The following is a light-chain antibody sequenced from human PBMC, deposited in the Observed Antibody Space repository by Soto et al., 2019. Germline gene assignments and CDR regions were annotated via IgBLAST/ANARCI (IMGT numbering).Light chain of an antibody. CDR1: QSLLHGNGYNY. J-gene: IGKJ3*01. Sequence: VMTQSPLSLPVTPGEPASISCRSNQSLLHGNGYNYLDWYLQKPGQTPQLLIYLGSNRASGVPDRFSGSGSGTDFTLKISRVEAEDVGFYYCMQARQGASFGPGTKVDIK. CDR3: MQARQGAS. V-gene: IGKV2-28*01. CDR2: LGS.